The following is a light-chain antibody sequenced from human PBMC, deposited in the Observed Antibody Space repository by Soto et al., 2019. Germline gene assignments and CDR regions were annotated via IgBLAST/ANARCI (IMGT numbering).Light chain of an antibody. Sequence: EIVLTQSPATLSSFPGDRVTLSCRASQFINTRLAWYQHRPGQAPRLLIYQTSLRAAGIPARFSASGSGTDFTLTISRLEPEDFAVYYCHQYGDSPLFGPGTKVDIK. CDR3: HQYGDSPL. CDR1: QFINTR. V-gene: IGKV3-20*01. J-gene: IGKJ3*01. CDR2: QTS.